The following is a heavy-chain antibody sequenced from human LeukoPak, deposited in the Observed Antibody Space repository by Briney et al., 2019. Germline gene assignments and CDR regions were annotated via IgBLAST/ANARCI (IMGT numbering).Heavy chain of an antibody. CDR2: ISSSSSTI. CDR1: GFTFSSYS. D-gene: IGHD3-10*01. J-gene: IGHJ4*02. V-gene: IGHV3-48*04. CDR3: ASLFLYYSTWVEY. Sequence: PGGSLRLSCAASGFTFSSYSMNWVRQAPGKGLEWVSYISSSSSTIYYADSVKGRFTISRDNAKNSLYLQMDSLRAEDTAVYYCASLFLYYSTWVEYWGQGTLVTVSS.